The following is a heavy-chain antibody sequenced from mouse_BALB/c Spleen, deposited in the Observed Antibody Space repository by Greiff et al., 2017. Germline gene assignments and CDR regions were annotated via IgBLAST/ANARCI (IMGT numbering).Heavy chain of an antibody. Sequence: EVQGVESGGGLVQPGGSLKLSCAASGFTFSSYGMSWVRQTPDKRLELVATINSNGGSTYYPDSVKGRFTISRDNAKNTLYLQMSSLKSEDTAMYYCAREDDYSYAMDYWGQGTSVTVSS. J-gene: IGHJ4*01. CDR3: AREDDYSYAMDY. CDR2: INSNGGST. CDR1: GFTFSSYG. D-gene: IGHD2-4*01. V-gene: IGHV5-6-3*01.